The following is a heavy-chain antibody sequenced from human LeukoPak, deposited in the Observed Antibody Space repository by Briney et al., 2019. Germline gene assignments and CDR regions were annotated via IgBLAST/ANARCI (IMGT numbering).Heavy chain of an antibody. CDR2: IDHSGRT. D-gene: IGHD6-6*01. CDR1: GGSISSRNW. CDR3: ARGEYSNSRGFDY. J-gene: IGHJ4*02. Sequence: SGTLSLTCAVSGGSISSRNWWSWVRQPPGKGLEWIGEIDHSGRTNYNPSLKSRVTISVDKSKNQFSLKLTSVTAADTAVYYCARGEYSNSRGFDYWGRGTLVTVSS. V-gene: IGHV4-4*02.